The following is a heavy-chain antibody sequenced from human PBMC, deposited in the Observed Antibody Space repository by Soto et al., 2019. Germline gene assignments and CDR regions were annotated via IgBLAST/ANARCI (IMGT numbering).Heavy chain of an antibody. D-gene: IGHD3-16*01. CDR2: ISNTAITD. CDR3: ARDVHKMLSHKHYDYYLDV. J-gene: IGHJ6*03. V-gene: IGHV3-11*01. CDR1: GFSFSDYS. Sequence: QVQLVESGGDLVKPGGSLRLSCVASGFSFSDYSMTWMRQAPGGGLDFVAFISNTAITDYYADSVKGRFTISRDNARNSVYMQMDSLRAEDAAVYYCARDVHKMLSHKHYDYYLDVWGTGTTVTVSS.